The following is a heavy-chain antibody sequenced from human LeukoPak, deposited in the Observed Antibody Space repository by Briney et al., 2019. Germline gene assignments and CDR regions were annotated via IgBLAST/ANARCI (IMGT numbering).Heavy chain of an antibody. CDR3: ARDHDYYDSSGYLSYFHY. J-gene: IGHJ4*02. V-gene: IGHV3-7*01. CDR2: IKQDGSEK. D-gene: IGHD3-22*01. Sequence: GGSLRLSRAASGFTFSGYWMSWVRQAPGKGLEWVANIKQDGSEKYYVDSVKGRFTISRDNAKNSLYLQMNSLRAEDTAVYYCARDHDYYDSSGYLSYFHYWGQKTVVTVSS. CDR1: GFTFSGYW.